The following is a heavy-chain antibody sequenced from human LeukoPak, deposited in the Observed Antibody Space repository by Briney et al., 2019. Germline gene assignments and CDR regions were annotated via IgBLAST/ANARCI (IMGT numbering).Heavy chain of an antibody. D-gene: IGHD2-2*01. CDR2: ISGSGGST. V-gene: IGHV3-23*01. CDR1: GLTFSSYA. CDR3: ASPSTIVVVPS. Sequence: GGSLRLSCAASGLTFSSYAMSWVRQAPGKGLEWVSAISGSGGSTYYADSVKGRFTISRDNSKNTLYLQMNSLRAEDTAVYYCASPSTIVVVPSWGQGTLVTVSS. J-gene: IGHJ5*02.